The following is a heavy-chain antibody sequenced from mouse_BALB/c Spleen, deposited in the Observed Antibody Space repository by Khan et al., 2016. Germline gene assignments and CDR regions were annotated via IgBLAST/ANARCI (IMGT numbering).Heavy chain of an antibody. Sequence: QVQLKESGPGLVAPPQSLSITCTVSGCSLTGYGVNWVRQPPGKGLEWLGMIWGDGSTDYNSALKSRLSISKDNSKSQVFLKMNSLETDDTARYYCARVWGDYWGQGTSVTVSS. CDR3: ARVWGDY. D-gene: IGHD1-1*02. V-gene: IGHV2-6-7*01. CDR2: IWGDGST. CDR1: GCSLTGYG. J-gene: IGHJ4*01.